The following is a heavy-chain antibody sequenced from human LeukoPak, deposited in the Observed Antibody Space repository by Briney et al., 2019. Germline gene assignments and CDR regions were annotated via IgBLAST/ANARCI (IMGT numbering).Heavy chain of an antibody. CDR3: AREVFWSGPGYYYYGMDV. D-gene: IGHD3-3*01. Sequence: ASVKVSCKASGYTFTGYYMHWVRQAPGQGLVWMGWINPNSGGTNYAQKFQGRVTMTRDTSISTAYMELSRLRSDDTAVYYCAREVFWSGPGYYYYGMDVWGQGTTVTVSS. J-gene: IGHJ6*02. V-gene: IGHV1-2*02. CDR2: INPNSGGT. CDR1: GYTFTGYY.